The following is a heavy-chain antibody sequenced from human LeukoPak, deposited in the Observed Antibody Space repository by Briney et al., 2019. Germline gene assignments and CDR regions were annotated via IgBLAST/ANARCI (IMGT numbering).Heavy chain of an antibody. V-gene: IGHV3-7*01. CDR2: IKQDGSEK. Sequence: PGGSLRLSCAASGFTFSSYWMSWVRQAPGKGLEWVANIKQDGSEKYYVDSVKGRFTISRDNAKNSLYLQMNSLRAEDTAVYYYARVKRQGSGGYYFDYWGQGTLVTVSS. D-gene: IGHD6-19*01. J-gene: IGHJ4*02. CDR3: ARVKRQGSGGYYFDY. CDR1: GFTFSSYW.